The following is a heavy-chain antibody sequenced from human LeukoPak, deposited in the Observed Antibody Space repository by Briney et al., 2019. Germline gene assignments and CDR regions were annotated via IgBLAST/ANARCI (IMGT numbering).Heavy chain of an antibody. J-gene: IGHJ4*02. CDR2: ISGSGGST. D-gene: IGHD5-12*01. V-gene: IGHV3-23*01. CDR1: GFTFSSYV. Sequence: PGGSLRLSCAASGFTFSSYVMSWVRQAPGKGLEWVSAISGSGGSTYYADSVKGRFTISRDNSKNTLYLQMNSLRAEDTAVYYCARYSGYERHFDYWGQGTLVTVSS. CDR3: ARYSGYERHFDY.